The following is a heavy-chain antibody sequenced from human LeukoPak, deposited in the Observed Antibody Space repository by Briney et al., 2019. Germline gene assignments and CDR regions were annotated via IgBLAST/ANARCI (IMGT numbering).Heavy chain of an antibody. CDR1: GGSISSYY. D-gene: IGHD3-3*01. J-gene: IGHJ4*02. Sequence: SETLSLTCTVSGGSISSYYWSWIRQPLGKGLEWIGYIYYSGSTNYNPSLKSRVTISVDTSKNQLSLKLSSVTAADTAVYYCARAGPQYYDFWSGYYSFDYWGQGTLVTVSS. CDR2: IYYSGST. V-gene: IGHV4-59*01. CDR3: ARAGPQYYDFWSGYYSFDY.